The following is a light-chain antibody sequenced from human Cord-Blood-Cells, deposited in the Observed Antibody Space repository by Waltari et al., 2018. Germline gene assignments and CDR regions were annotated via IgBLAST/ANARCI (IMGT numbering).Light chain of an antibody. CDR3: CSYAGSYNWV. Sequence: QSALTQPRSVSGSPGQSVTISCTGTSSDVGGYNYVSWYQQHPGKAPKLMIYDVSKRPSGVPDRFSGSKSGNTDSLTISGLQAEEEADYYCCSYAGSYNWVFGGGTKLTVL. CDR2: DVS. V-gene: IGLV2-11*01. J-gene: IGLJ3*02. CDR1: SSDVGGYNY.